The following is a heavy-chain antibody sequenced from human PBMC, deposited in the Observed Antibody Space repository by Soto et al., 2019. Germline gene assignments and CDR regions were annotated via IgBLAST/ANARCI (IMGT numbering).Heavy chain of an antibody. CDR2: IIPIFGTA. V-gene: IGHV1-69*01. J-gene: IGHJ4*02. CDR3: AEGLDFWSGYAY. Sequence: QXQLVQSGAEVKKPGSSVKVSCKASGGTFSSYAIXWVRQAPXXGLEWMGGIIPIFGTANYAQKFQGRVTITADESTSTAYMELSSLRSEDTAVYYCAEGLDFWSGYAYWGQGTLVTVSS. D-gene: IGHD3-3*01. CDR1: GGTFSSYA.